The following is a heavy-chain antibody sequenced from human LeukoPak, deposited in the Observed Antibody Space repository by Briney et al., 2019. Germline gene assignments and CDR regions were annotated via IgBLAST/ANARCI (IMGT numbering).Heavy chain of an antibody. Sequence: GASVKVSCKASGYTFSDYGITWVRQAPGQGLEWMAWISAYNTNTNYAQKFQDRVTMTKDTSTNTAYMEMRSLRSDDTAIYYCARVRLVWGMETFDLWGQGTMVTVSS. CDR1: GYTFSDYG. CDR3: ARVRLVWGMETFDL. J-gene: IGHJ3*01. V-gene: IGHV1-18*01. D-gene: IGHD3-16*01. CDR2: ISAYNTNT.